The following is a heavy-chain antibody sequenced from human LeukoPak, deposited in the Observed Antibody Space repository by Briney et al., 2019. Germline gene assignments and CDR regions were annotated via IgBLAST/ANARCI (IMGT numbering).Heavy chain of an antibody. CDR1: GYTFTSYA. Sequence: ASVKVSCKASGYTFTSYAMHWVRQAPGQRLEWMGWINAGNGNTKYSQKFQGRVTITRDTSASTAYMELSSLRSEDTAVYYCARGVGYYDSSGYSLAYFGYWGQGTLVTVSS. CDR3: ARGVGYYDSSGYSLAYFGY. V-gene: IGHV1-3*01. J-gene: IGHJ4*02. D-gene: IGHD3-22*01. CDR2: INAGNGNT.